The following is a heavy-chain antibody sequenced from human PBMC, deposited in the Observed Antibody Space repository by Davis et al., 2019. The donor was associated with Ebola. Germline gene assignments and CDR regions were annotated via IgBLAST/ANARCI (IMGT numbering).Heavy chain of an antibody. V-gene: IGHV1-2*02. CDR3: ARWVGDSSGYRSYYFDY. Sequence: ASVKVSCKASGYTFTGYYMHWVRQAPGQGLEWMGWINPNSGGTNYAQKFQGRVTMTRDTSISTAYMELSRLRSDDTAVYYCARWVGDSSGYRSYYFDYWGQGTLVTVSS. D-gene: IGHD3-22*01. CDR1: GYTFTGYY. J-gene: IGHJ4*02. CDR2: INPNSGGT.